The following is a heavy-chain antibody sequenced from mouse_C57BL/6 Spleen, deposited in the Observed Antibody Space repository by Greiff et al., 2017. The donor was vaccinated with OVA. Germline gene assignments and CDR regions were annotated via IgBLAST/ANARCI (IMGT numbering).Heavy chain of an antibody. Sequence: EVQVVESGEGLVKPGGSLKLSCAASGFTFSSYAMSWVRQTPEKRLEWVAYISSGGDYIYYADTVKGRFTISRDNARNTLYLQMSSLKSEDTAMYYCTRDDYGSSYWYFDVWGTGTTVTVSS. D-gene: IGHD1-1*01. J-gene: IGHJ1*03. CDR2: ISSGGDYI. V-gene: IGHV5-9-1*02. CDR3: TRDDYGSSYWYFDV. CDR1: GFTFSSYA.